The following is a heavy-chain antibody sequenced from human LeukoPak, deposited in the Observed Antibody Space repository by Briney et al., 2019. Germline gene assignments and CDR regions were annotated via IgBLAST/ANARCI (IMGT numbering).Heavy chain of an antibody. CDR3: ARDGVAAAGTGLNWFDP. CDR1: GFTFSSYT. D-gene: IGHD6-13*01. Sequence: GGSLRLSCAASGFTFSSYTMNWVRQAPGKGLEWVSSISSSSSYIYYADSVKGRFTISRDNSKNTLYLQMNSLRAEDTAVYYCARDGVAAAGTGLNWFDPWGQGTLVTVSS. V-gene: IGHV3-21*01. CDR2: ISSSSSYI. J-gene: IGHJ5*02.